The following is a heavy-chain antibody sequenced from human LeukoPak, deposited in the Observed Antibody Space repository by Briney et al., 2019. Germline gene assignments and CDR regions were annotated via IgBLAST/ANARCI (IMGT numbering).Heavy chain of an antibody. V-gene: IGHV3-74*01. CDR2: IKSDGKT. CDR1: AFTFSSYW. Sequence: GGSLRLSCAASAFTFSSYWMHWVRQAPGKVRGWVARIKSDGKTNYADSVKGRFTISRANATNTVSLQMNSLRAEDTGVYYCARAPSEIGGYYPEYFRHWGQGTLVTVSS. CDR3: ARAPSEIGGYYPEYFRH. D-gene: IGHD3-22*01. J-gene: IGHJ1*01.